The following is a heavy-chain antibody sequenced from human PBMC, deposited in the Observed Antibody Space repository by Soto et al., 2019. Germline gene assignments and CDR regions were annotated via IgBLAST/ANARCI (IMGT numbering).Heavy chain of an antibody. V-gene: IGHV1-18*01. Sequence: QVQLVQSGAEVKRPGASVKVSCKASGYSFAGYGMNWVRQAPGQGLQWVGWISGYNGDTKYAKKFQGRVTMTTDASTATVQLELRNLTSDDTAVYYCATSLIALPTTRRDFWGLGTLVTVAS. CDR1: GYSFAGYG. CDR3: ATSLIALPTTRRDF. CDR2: ISGYNGDT. J-gene: IGHJ4*02. D-gene: IGHD1-26*01.